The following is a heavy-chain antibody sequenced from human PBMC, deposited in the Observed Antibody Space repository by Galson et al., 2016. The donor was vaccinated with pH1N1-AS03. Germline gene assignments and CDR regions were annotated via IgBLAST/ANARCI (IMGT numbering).Heavy chain of an antibody. CDR1: SGSISSYS. J-gene: IGHJ4*02. CDR2: IYSIGGT. D-gene: IGHD6-13*01. CDR3: ARAAAVGPPYFDY. Sequence: ETLSLTCTVSSGSISSYSWNWIRQPPGKGLEWIGSIYSIGGTNYTPSLESRITISVETSKNQFSLKLRSVTAADTAVYYCARAAAVGPPYFDYWGQGTVATVSS. V-gene: IGHV4-59*01.